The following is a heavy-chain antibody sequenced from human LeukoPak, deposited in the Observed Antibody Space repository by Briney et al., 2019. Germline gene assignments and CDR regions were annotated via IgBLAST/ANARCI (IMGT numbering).Heavy chain of an antibody. CDR3: TRYSSRYCSGGSCPRANFDY. CDR2: INHSGST. D-gene: IGHD2-15*01. Sequence: SETLSLTCAVYGGSFSGYYWSWIRQPPGKGLEWIGEINHSGSTNYNPSLKSRVTISVDTSKNQFSLKLSSVTAADTAVYYCTRYSSRYCSGGSCPRANFDYWGQGTLVTVSS. J-gene: IGHJ4*02. CDR1: GGSFSGYY. V-gene: IGHV4-34*01.